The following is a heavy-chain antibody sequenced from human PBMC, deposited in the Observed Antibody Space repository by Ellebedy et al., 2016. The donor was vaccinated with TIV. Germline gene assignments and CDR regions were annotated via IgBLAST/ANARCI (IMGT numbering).Heavy chain of an antibody. D-gene: IGHD3-10*01. V-gene: IGHV4-34*01. J-gene: IGHJ4*02. CDR2: INHSGST. CDR3: ARAFDYYGSGSPRFDY. CDR1: GGSFSGYY. Sequence: SETLSLTCAVYGGSFSGYYWSWIRQPPGKGLEWIGEINHSGSTNYNPSLKSRVTISVDTSKNQFSLKLSSVTAADTAVYYCARAFDYYGSGSPRFDYWGQGTLVTVSS.